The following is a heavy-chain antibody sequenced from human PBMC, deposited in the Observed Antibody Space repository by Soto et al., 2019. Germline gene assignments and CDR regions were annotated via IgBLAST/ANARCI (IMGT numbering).Heavy chain of an antibody. J-gene: IGHJ4*02. CDR1: GDSISRGGYS. Sequence: SETLSLTCAVSGDSISRGGYSWTWIRQPPGKALEWIGNIYDSGSTSYNPSLKSRVTISVDTSKNQFSLRLTSVTAADTAVYYCARVFGSGLYYFDSWGQGTLVTVSS. V-gene: IGHV4-30-2*01. CDR3: ARVFGSGLYYFDS. D-gene: IGHD3-10*01. CDR2: IYDSGST.